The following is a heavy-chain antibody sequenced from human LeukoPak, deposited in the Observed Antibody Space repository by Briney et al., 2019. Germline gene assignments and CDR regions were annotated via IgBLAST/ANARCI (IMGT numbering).Heavy chain of an antibody. J-gene: IGHJ4*02. Sequence: QTGGSLRLSCAASGFTFSSYDMSWGRQAPGKGLEWVSVISGSDNSAYHADSVKGRFTISRDNAKNTLYLQMNSLRAEDTAVYYCARGGRYIIYWGQGTLVTVSS. CDR1: GFTFSSYD. V-gene: IGHV3-23*01. CDR3: ARGGRYIIY. D-gene: IGHD1-26*01. CDR2: ISGSDNSA.